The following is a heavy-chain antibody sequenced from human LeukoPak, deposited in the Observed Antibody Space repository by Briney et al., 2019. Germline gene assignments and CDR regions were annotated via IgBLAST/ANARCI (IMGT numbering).Heavy chain of an antibody. CDR2: MNPNSGNT. CDR3: ARGTLRYCSSTSCHAEYFQH. V-gene: IGHV1-8*01. J-gene: IGHJ1*01. Sequence: ASVKVSCKASGYTFTSYDINWVRQATGQGLEWMGWMNPNSGNTGNAQKFQGRVTMTRNTSISTVYMELSSLRSEDTAVYYCARGTLRYCSSTSCHAEYFQHWGQGTLVIVSS. CDR1: GYTFTSYD. D-gene: IGHD2-2*01.